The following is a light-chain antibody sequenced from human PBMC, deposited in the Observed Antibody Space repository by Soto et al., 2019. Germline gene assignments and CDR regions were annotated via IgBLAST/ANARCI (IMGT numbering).Light chain of an antibody. Sequence: IQMTQSPSTLPASVGDRVTITCRAGQSISSWLAWYQQKPGKAPKLLIYKASTLESGVPSRFSGSGSGTEFTLTISSLQPDDFATYYCQQYNTYWTFGQGTKVEIK. CDR1: QSISSW. CDR3: QQYNTYWT. V-gene: IGKV1-5*03. J-gene: IGKJ1*01. CDR2: KAS.